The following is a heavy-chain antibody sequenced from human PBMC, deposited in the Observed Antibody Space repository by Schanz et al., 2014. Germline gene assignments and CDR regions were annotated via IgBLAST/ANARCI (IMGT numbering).Heavy chain of an antibody. Sequence: QVQLVESGGGVVQPGRSLRLSCAASGFTFSKYGMHWVRQAPGKGLEWVAVIWSDGSKKHYADSVKGRFAISRDNSKNTLXXXXNSLRVEDTAVYYCAKDPLWGQGTMVTVSS. V-gene: IGHV3-33*06. CDR3: AKDPL. J-gene: IGHJ3*01. CDR1: GFTFSKYG. CDR2: IWSDGSKK.